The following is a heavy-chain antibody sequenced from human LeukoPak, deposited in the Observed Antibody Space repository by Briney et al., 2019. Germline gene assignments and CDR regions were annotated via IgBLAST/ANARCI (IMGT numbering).Heavy chain of an antibody. CDR3: AREVRYSSGWYYFDY. D-gene: IGHD6-19*01. Sequence: PSQTLSLTCTVSGGSISSGSYYWSWIRQPPGKGLEWIGEINHSGSTNYNPSLKSRVTVSVDTSKNQFSLKLSSVTAADTAVYYCAREVRYSSGWYYFDYWGQGTLVTVSS. CDR1: GGSISSGSYY. J-gene: IGHJ4*02. V-gene: IGHV4-39*07. CDR2: INHSGST.